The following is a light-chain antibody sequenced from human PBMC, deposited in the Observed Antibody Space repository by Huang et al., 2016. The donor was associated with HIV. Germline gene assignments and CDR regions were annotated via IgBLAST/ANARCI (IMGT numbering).Light chain of an antibody. CDR2: WAS. Sequence: DIVMTQSPDSLAVSLGERATINCKSSQSDLYSSNNKNYLAWYQQKPGQPPKLLIYWASTRESGVPDRFSGSWSGTDFTLTISSLQAEDVAVYYCQQYYSTPLTFGGGTKVEIK. V-gene: IGKV4-1*01. CDR3: QQYYSTPLT. J-gene: IGKJ4*01. CDR1: QSDLYSSNNKNY.